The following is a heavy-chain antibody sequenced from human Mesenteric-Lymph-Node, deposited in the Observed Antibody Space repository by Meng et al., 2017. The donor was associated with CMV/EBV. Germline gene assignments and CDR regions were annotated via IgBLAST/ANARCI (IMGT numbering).Heavy chain of an antibody. J-gene: IGHJ4*02. CDR1: GFTFSSYE. Sequence: GESLKISCAASGFTFSSYEMNWVRQAPGKGLEWISYISSSGSTIYYADSVKGRFTISRDNSKNTLYLQMNSLRAEDTAVYYCAKAGATYYYDSSGAHFDYWGQGTLVTVSS. D-gene: IGHD3-22*01. CDR2: ISSSGSTI. CDR3: AKAGATYYYDSSGAHFDY. V-gene: IGHV3-48*03.